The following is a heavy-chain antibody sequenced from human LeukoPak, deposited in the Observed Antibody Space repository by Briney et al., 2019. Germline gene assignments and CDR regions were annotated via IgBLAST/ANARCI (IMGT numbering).Heavy chain of an antibody. D-gene: IGHD1-20*01. V-gene: IGHV4-30-4*08. CDR3: ARGLPSITGYARDAFDI. Sequence: SETLSLTCTVSGGSISSGDYYWSWIRQPPGKGLEWIGYIYYSGSTYYNPSLKSRVTISVDTSKNQFSLKLSSVTAADTAVYYCARGLPSITGYARDAFDIWGQGTMVTVSS. CDR1: GGSISSGDYY. CDR2: IYYSGST. J-gene: IGHJ3*02.